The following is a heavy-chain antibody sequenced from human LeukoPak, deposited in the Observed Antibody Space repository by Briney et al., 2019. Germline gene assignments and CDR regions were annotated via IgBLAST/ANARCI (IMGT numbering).Heavy chain of an antibody. D-gene: IGHD6-13*01. CDR2: IIQDGSEK. CDR3: ARGVFSFDY. CDR1: GFTFSSYW. Sequence: GGSLRLSCAVSGFTFSSYWMSWVRQAPGKGLEWMASIIQDGSEKYYVDSVKGRFTISRDNAKNSLYLQMNSLRAEDMAVYYCARGVFSFDYWGQGTLVTVSS. J-gene: IGHJ4*02. V-gene: IGHV3-7*01.